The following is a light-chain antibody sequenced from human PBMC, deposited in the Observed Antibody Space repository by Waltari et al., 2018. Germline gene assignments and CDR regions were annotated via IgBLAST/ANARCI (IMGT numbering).Light chain of an antibody. V-gene: IGLV2-11*01. CDR3: CSYVGPNTFWV. Sequence: QSALTQPRSVSGSPGQSVTISCTGTSSDVGGYNYVSWHQQDPGKAPKLMTYDINNRPSGVPDRFSGSKSGNTASLTISGVQAEDEADYYCCSYVGPNTFWVFGGGTKLTVL. CDR2: DIN. J-gene: IGLJ3*02. CDR1: SSDVGGYNY.